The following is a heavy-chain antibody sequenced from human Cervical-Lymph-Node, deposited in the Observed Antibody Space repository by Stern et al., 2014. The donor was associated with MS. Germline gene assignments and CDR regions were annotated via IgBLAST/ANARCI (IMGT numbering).Heavy chain of an antibody. CDR3: ARAARGITLNWFDP. D-gene: IGHD3-16*01. J-gene: IGHJ5*02. CDR2: ISGSSGTK. Sequence: EVQLVESGGALVQPGGSLRLSCAASGFNFSVSSMNWVRHAPGKGLEWVSYISGSSGTKFYADSVKGRFVISRDNVKNSLYLQMNSLRAEDTAVYYCARAARGITLNWFDPWGQGIQVTVSS. V-gene: IGHV3-48*01. CDR1: GFNFSVSS.